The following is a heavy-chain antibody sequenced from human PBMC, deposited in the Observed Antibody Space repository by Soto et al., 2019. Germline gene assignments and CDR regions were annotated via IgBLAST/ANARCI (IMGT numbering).Heavy chain of an antibody. D-gene: IGHD3-9*01. Sequence: EVQLLESGGGLVQPGGSLRLSCAASGFTFSTYAMTWVRQAPGQGLEWVSTVTGSGAYTFDADSVKGRFTISRDNSKDTLYLQMNSLRPEDTAVYYCAKERYCDIVADSYYNCGMGVWGQGTPVTVSS. CDR2: VTGSGAYT. V-gene: IGHV3-23*01. CDR3: AKERYCDIVADSYYNCGMGV. CDR1: GFTFSTYA. J-gene: IGHJ6*02.